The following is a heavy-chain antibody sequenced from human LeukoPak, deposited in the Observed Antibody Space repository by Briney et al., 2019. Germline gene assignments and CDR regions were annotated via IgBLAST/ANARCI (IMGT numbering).Heavy chain of an antibody. J-gene: IGHJ5*02. Sequence: SETLFLTCTVSGGSISSSSYYWGWIRQPPGKGLEWIGSIYYSGSTYYNPSPKSRVTISVDTSKNQFSLKLSSVTAADTAVYYCAMNSGSYYHSWFDPWGQGTLVTVSS. CDR2: IYYSGST. CDR3: AMNSGSYYHSWFDP. V-gene: IGHV4-39*07. D-gene: IGHD1-26*01. CDR1: GGSISSSSYY.